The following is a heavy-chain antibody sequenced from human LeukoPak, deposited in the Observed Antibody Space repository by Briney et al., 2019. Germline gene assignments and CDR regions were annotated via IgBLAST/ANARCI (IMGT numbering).Heavy chain of an antibody. Sequence: GESLKISCKGSGYSFSSHWIGWVRQMPGKGLEWMGIMYLGDFDTRYSPSFQGQVTISADKSINTAYLRWSSLKASDTAIYYCARGVGARDYWGQGTLVTVSS. CDR1: GYSFSSHW. CDR2: MYLGDFDT. V-gene: IGHV5-51*01. D-gene: IGHD1-26*01. J-gene: IGHJ4*02. CDR3: ARGVGARDY.